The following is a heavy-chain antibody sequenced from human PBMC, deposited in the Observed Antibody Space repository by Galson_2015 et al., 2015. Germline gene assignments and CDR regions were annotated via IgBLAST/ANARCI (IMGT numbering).Heavy chain of an antibody. CDR1: GYTFTSYG. CDR3: ARFIVVVVAATPELDY. D-gene: IGHD2-15*01. J-gene: IGHJ4*02. CDR2: ISAYNGNT. V-gene: IGHV1-18*01. Sequence: SVKASCKAPGYTFTSYGISWVRQAPGQGLEWMGWISAYNGNTNYAQKLQGRVTMTTDTSTSTAYMELRSLRSDDTAVYYCARFIVVVVAATPELDYWGQGTLVTVSS.